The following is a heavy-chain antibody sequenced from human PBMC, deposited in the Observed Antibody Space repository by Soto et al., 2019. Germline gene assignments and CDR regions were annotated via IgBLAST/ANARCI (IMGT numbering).Heavy chain of an antibody. J-gene: IGHJ1*01. D-gene: IGHD4-17*01. CDR2: IIPIFGTS. CDR1: GGTFSNRA. Sequence: QVQLVQSGAEVKKPGSSVKVSCKASGGTFSNRAVSWVRQAPGQGLEWVGGIIPIFGTSNYAQKFQGRVTDTAEEVTSTAYMGLSSLRSEDTAVYYCARVTLETMTTVTPSYDGDNWVQGTLVTVSS. CDR3: ARVTLETMTTVTPSYDGDN. V-gene: IGHV1-69*01.